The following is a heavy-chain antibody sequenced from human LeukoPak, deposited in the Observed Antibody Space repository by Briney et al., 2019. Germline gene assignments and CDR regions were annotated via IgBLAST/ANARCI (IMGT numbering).Heavy chain of an antibody. CDR1: GFTFSSYG. V-gene: IGHV3-33*06. CDR2: IWYDGSNK. Sequence: GGSLRLSCAASGFTFSSYGMHWVRQAPGKGLEWVAVIWYDGSNKYYADSVKGRFTISRDNSKNTLYLQMNSLRAEDTAVYYCAKQLASGGSDYWGQGTLVTVSS. CDR3: AKQLASGGSDY. D-gene: IGHD6-13*01. J-gene: IGHJ4*02.